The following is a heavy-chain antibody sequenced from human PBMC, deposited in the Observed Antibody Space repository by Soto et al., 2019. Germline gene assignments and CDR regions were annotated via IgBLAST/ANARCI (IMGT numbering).Heavy chain of an antibody. V-gene: IGHV1-3*01. CDR3: ARGPLLWGDV. CDR2: INAGNGNT. Sequence: ASVKVSFKASGYTFTNYAMHWVRQAPGQRLEWMGWINAGNGNTKYSQKFQGRVTITRDTSASTAYMELSSLRSEDMAVYYCARGPLLWGDVWGQGTTVTVSS. J-gene: IGHJ6*02. D-gene: IGHD3-10*01. CDR1: GYTFTNYA.